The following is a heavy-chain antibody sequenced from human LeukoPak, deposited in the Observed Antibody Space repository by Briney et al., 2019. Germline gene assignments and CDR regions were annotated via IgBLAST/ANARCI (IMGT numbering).Heavy chain of an antibody. Sequence: GGSLRLSCAASGFTFSSYWMSWVRQAPGKGLEWVAHIKQDGSEEYYVDPVKGRFTISRDNAKNSLYLQMNSLRAEDTAVYYYARHIRGSSSSCFDYWGQGTLVTVSS. D-gene: IGHD6-6*01. CDR3: ARHIRGSSSSCFDY. V-gene: IGHV3-7*05. CDR1: GFTFSSYW. CDR2: IKQDGSEE. J-gene: IGHJ4*02.